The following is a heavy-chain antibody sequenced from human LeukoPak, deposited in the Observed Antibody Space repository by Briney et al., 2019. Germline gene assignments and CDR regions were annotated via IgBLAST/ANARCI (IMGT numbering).Heavy chain of an antibody. Sequence: PGGSLRLSCAASGFTFSSYAMHWVRQAPGKGLGWVAVILYDGSNKYYADSVKGRFTISRDNSKNTLYLQMNSLRAEDTAVYYCARDLGYDFYYYYGMDVWGQGTTVTVSS. CDR3: ARDLGYDFYYYYGMDV. CDR2: ILYDGSNK. J-gene: IGHJ6*02. CDR1: GFTFSSYA. D-gene: IGHD5-12*01. V-gene: IGHV3-30-3*01.